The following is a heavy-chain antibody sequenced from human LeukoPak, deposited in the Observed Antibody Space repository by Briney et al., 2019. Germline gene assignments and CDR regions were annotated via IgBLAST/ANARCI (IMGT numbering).Heavy chain of an antibody. CDR2: IDTSGNT. J-gene: IGHJ6*03. V-gene: IGHV4-4*07. D-gene: IGHD3-10*01. CDR3: ARAASGDAVYYYGSGRRYYYYYMDV. Sequence: SETLSLTCTVSGGSINDYYWSWIRQPAGKGLEWIGRIDTSGNTNYNPSLKSRLTLSLDTSKNQFSLKVMSVTAADSAVYYCARAASGDAVYYYGSGRRYYYYYMDVWGKGTTVTISS. CDR1: GGSINDYY.